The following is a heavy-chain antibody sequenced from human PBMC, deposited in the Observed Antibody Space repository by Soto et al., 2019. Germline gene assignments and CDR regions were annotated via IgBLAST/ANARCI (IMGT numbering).Heavy chain of an antibody. V-gene: IGHV4-39*01. CDR1: GDSISSRSYY. CDR2: IYYSGST. CDR3: ARQRTSVVTQAYFDV. D-gene: IGHD2-21*02. Sequence: SETLSLTCTVTGDSISSRSYYWGWIRQPPGKGLEWIGSIYYSGSTYNNPSLRSRVSMSIDTSKDQFSLKLKSVTAADTALYFCARQRTSVVTQAYFDVWGQGTMVTVSS. J-gene: IGHJ3*01.